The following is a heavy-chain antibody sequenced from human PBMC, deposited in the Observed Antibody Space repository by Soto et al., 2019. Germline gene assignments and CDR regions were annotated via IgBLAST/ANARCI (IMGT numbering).Heavy chain of an antibody. V-gene: IGHV3-23*01. D-gene: IGHD1-26*01. CDR1: GFTFSSYA. CDR2: ISGSGGST. Sequence: EVQLLESGGGLVQPGGSLRLSCAASGFTFSSYAMSWVRQAPGKGLEWVSAISGSGGSTYYANSVKGRFTISRDNSKNTLYLQMNSLRAEDTAVYYCAKEGLELPYYYYGMDVWGQGTTVTVSS. J-gene: IGHJ6*02. CDR3: AKEGLELPYYYYGMDV.